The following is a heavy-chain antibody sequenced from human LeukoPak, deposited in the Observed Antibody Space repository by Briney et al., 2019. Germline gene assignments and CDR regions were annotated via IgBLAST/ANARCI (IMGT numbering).Heavy chain of an antibody. CDR3: ARALRRWLQRRTEYYFDY. CDR1: GYTFTSYD. Sequence: ASVKVSCKASGYTFTSYDINWVRQATGQGLEWMGWMNPNSGNTGYAQKFQGRVTMTRNTSISTAYMELSSLRSEDTAVYYCARALRRWLQRRTEYYFDYWGQGTLVTVSS. V-gene: IGHV1-8*01. D-gene: IGHD5-24*01. CDR2: MNPNSGNT. J-gene: IGHJ4*02.